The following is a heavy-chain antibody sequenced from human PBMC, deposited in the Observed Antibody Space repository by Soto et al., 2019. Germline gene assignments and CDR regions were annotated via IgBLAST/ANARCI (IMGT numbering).Heavy chain of an antibody. J-gene: IGHJ4*02. CDR3: VRGASLNFDY. CDR2: VNWNGGST. CDR1: GFTFDDYG. Sequence: EVQLVESGGGVLRPGGSLRISCAASGFTFDDYGMSWARQAPGKGLEWVSGVNWNGGSTGYADSVKGRFTISRDNAKNSLYLQMNSLRAEDTAFYYCVRGASLNFDYWCQGTLVTVSS. D-gene: IGHD1-26*01. V-gene: IGHV3-20*04.